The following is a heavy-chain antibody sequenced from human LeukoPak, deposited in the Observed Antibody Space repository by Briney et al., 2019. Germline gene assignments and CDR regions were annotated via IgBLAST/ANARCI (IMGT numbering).Heavy chain of an antibody. J-gene: IGHJ4*02. V-gene: IGHV3-30*04. CDR3: ALNRGSGWYFRY. CDR1: GFTFSSYG. CDR2: ISYDGSNK. D-gene: IGHD6-19*01. Sequence: GGSLRLSCAASGFTFSSYGMHWVRQAPGEGLEWVATISYDGSNKDYADSVKGRCTISRDNSKNTLYLQMNSLRDEGTAVYYCALNRGSGWYFRYWGQGTLVTVSS.